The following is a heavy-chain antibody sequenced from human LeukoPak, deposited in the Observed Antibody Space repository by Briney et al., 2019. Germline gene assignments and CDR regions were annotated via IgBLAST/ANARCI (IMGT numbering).Heavy chain of an antibody. V-gene: IGHV4-31*03. CDR2: IYYSGST. CDR3: ASGCSSTSCYNYYMDV. CDR1: GGSISSGGYY. Sequence: SETLSLTCTVSGGSISSGGYYWSWLRQHPGKGLEWIGYIYYSGSTYYNPSLKSRVTISVDTSKNQFSLKLSSVTAADTAVYYCASGCSSTSCYNYYMDVWGKGTTVTVSS. J-gene: IGHJ6*03. D-gene: IGHD2-2*02.